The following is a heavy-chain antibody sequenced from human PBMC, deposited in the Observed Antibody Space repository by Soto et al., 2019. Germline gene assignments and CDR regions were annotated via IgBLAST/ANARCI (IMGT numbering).Heavy chain of an antibody. D-gene: IGHD3-22*01. V-gene: IGHV5-51*01. CDR1: GYSFTHYW. CDR2: IYPYDSET. J-gene: IGHJ4*02. Sequence: GESLKISCKGSGYSFTHYWIGWVRQMPGKGLEWMGLIYPYDSETRYSPSFQGQVTMSVDKSISTAYLQWSSLKASDTAMYYCVRLPDGGYYFDYWGQGTLVTVSS. CDR3: VRLPDGGYYFDY.